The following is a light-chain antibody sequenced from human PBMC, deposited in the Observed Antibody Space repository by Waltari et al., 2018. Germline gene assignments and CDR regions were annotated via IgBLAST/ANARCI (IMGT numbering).Light chain of an antibody. CDR1: QGVSSSY. V-gene: IGKV3-20*01. CDR3: QQYGSSPLT. Sequence: ESGLTQSPGTLSLSPGKKPTLSCRASQGVSSSYLAWYQHKPGQAPRLLIYGSSSRATGIPDRFSGSGSGTDFTLTISRLEPEDFAVYYCQQYGSSPLTFGVGTKVEIK. J-gene: IGKJ4*01. CDR2: GSS.